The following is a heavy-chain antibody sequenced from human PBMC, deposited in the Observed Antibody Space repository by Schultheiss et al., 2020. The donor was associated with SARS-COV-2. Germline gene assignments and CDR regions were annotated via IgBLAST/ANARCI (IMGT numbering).Heavy chain of an antibody. J-gene: IGHJ6*03. V-gene: IGHV3-23*01. CDR1: GFTFDDYA. CDR2: ISASGHTT. CDR3: AKHEFYFYYSYMDV. D-gene: IGHD3-10*01. Sequence: GGSLRLSCAASGFTFDDYAMHWVRQAPGKGLEWVSAISASGHTTYYTDSVKGRFTISRDNSKNTLYLQLNSLRAEDTAVYYCAKHEFYFYYSYMDVWGKGTTVTVSS.